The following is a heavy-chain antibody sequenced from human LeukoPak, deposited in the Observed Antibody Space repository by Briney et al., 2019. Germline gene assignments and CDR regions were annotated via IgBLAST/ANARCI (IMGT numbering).Heavy chain of an antibody. Sequence: SETLSLTCTVSGGSISTYYWSWIRQPPGKGLEWNGYIYYSGSTNYNPSLKSRVSISVDTSKNQFSLKLSSVTAADTAVYYCARYLARHFDYWGQGTLVTVSS. CDR3: ARYLARHFDY. CDR1: GGSISTYY. J-gene: IGHJ4*02. V-gene: IGHV4-59*08. D-gene: IGHD2/OR15-2a*01. CDR2: IYYSGST.